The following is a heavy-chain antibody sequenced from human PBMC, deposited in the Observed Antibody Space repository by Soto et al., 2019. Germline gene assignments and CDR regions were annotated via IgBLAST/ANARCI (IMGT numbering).Heavy chain of an antibody. D-gene: IGHD2-8*01. Sequence: ASVKVSCKASGYTFTSYGISWVRQAPGQGLEWMGWISAYNGNTNYAQKLQGRVTMTTDTSTSTAYMELRSLRSDDTAVYYCAREQTNTFYYYYYGMDVWGQGTTVTV. CDR3: AREQTNTFYYYYYGMDV. V-gene: IGHV1-18*01. CDR2: ISAYNGNT. J-gene: IGHJ6*02. CDR1: GYTFTSYG.